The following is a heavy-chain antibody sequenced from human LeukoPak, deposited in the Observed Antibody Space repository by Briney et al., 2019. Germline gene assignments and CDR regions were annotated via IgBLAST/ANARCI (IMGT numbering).Heavy chain of an antibody. CDR1: GGSFSGYY. V-gene: IGHV4-34*01. Sequence: PSETLSLTCAVYGGSFSGYYWSWIRQPPGKGLEWIGEINHSGSTNYNPSLKSRVTISVDTSKNQFSLKLSSVTAADTAVYYCARVRDGRMDVWGKGTTVTVSS. D-gene: IGHD3-10*01. CDR2: INHSGST. J-gene: IGHJ6*04. CDR3: ARVRDGRMDV.